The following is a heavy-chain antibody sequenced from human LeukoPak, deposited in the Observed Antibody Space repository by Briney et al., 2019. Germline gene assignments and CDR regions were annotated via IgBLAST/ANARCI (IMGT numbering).Heavy chain of an antibody. CDR3: ARVRAYDSSGYYYVRPLDY. Sequence: GASVKVSCKASGYTFTSYGMSWVRQAPGQGLEWMGWISAYSGNTNYAQKLQGRVTMTTDTYKSKVYREVKRLRSDDTAVYYCARVRAYDSSGYYYVRPLDYWGQGTLVTVSS. J-gene: IGHJ4*02. V-gene: IGHV1-18*01. CDR1: GYTFTSYG. CDR2: ISAYSGNT. D-gene: IGHD3-22*01.